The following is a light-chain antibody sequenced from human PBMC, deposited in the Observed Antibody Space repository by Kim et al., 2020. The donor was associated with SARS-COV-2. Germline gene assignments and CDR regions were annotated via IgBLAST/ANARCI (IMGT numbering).Light chain of an antibody. CDR1: STNIGNNC. CDR2: GSD. J-gene: IGLJ3*02. V-gene: IGLV1-51*01. CDR3: GTWDSSLSAGV. Sequence: GLRLTLSCSARSTNIGNNCVSWDHQLPGTSPQLLIYGSDKRPAGIPDRFSGSKSGTSATLGITGLQTGDEADYYCGTWDSSLSAGVFGGGTKLTVL.